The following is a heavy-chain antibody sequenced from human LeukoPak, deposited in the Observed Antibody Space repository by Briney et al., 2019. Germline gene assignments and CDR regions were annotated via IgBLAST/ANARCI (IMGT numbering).Heavy chain of an antibody. CDR1: EFTFSSYS. V-gene: IGHV3-48*01. D-gene: IGHD2-2*01. CDR2: ISSSSSTI. J-gene: IGHJ4*02. Sequence: PGGSLRLSCAASEFTFSSYSINWVRQAPGKGLEWVSYISSSSSTIYYADSVKGRFTISRDNAKNSLYLQMSSLRAEDTAVYYCARDPSASTWYYFDYWGQGTLVTVSS. CDR3: ARDPSASTWYYFDY.